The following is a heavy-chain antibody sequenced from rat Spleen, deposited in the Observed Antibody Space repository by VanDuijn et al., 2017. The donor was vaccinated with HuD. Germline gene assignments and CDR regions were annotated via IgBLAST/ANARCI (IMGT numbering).Heavy chain of an antibody. J-gene: IGHJ3*01. D-gene: IGHD1-4*01. CDR3: ARDLPGYNPFAY. Sequence: QVQLKESGPGLVQPSQTLSLICTVSGFSLTSYHVHWVRQPPGKGLEWMGLMWSDGDTSYNSALKSRLSISRDTSKSQVFLKMSSLQTEDTATYYCARDLPGYNPFAYWGQGTLVTVSS. CDR1: GFSLTSYH. CDR2: MWSDGDT. V-gene: IGHV2-32*01.